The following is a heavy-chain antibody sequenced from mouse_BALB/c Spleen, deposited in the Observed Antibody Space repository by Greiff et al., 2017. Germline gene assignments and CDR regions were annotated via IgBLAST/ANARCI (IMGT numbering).Heavy chain of an antibody. J-gene: IGHJ3*01. CDR2: IDPETGGT. CDR1: GYTFTDYE. CDR3: SHGFSWFAY. D-gene: IGHD1-1*01. V-gene: IGHV1-15*01. Sequence: QVQLKESGAELVRPGASVTLSCKASGYTFTDYEMHWVKQTPVHGLEWIGAIDPETGGTAYNQKFKGKATLTADKSSSTAYMELRSLTSEDSAVYYCSHGFSWFAYWGEGTLVTVSA.